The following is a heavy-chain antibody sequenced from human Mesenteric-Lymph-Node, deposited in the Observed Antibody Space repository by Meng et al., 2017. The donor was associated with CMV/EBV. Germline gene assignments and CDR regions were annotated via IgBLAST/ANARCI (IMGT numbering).Heavy chain of an antibody. CDR2: INGDGNVS. Sequence: GEALKISCEAAGFTFSDYWMHWVRQGPGMGPEWVSRINGDGNVSIYAASVEGRFTISRDNAKSTVYLQMNSLRAEDTAVYYCASDIRNVLYNWFDPWGQGTLVTVSS. J-gene: IGHJ5*02. D-gene: IGHD2/OR15-2a*01. CDR3: ASDIRNVLYNWFDP. V-gene: IGHV3-74*01. CDR1: GFTFSDYW.